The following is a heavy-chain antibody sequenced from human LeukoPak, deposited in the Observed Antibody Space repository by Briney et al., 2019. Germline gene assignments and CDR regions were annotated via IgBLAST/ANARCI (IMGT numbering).Heavy chain of an antibody. D-gene: IGHD1-26*01. V-gene: IGHV3-74*01. Sequence: PGGSLRLSCAASGFTFSSYWMHWVRQAPGKGLMWVSHINSDGSSTNYADSVEGRITISRDNAKNTLYLQMNSLRAEDTAVYYCIRDNGELAFDYWGQGTLVTVSS. CDR1: GFTFSSYW. CDR3: IRDNGELAFDY. J-gene: IGHJ4*02. CDR2: INSDGSST.